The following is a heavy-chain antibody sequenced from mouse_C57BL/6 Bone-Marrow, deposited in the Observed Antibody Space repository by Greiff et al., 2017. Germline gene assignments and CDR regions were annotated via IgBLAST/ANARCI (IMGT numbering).Heavy chain of an antibody. CDR3: TRVWWSAY. D-gene: IGHD1-1*02. V-gene: IGHV5-9-1*02. CDR2: ISSGVDYI. J-gene: IGHJ3*01. CDR1: GFTFSSYA. Sequence: EVQLVECGAGLVKPGGSLKLSCAASGFTFSSYAMSWVRQTPEKRLEWVAYISSGVDYIDYADHVKGRFTSDRDNATNILYLQMSSRKSEDTAMYNCTRVWWSAYWGQGTLVTFSA.